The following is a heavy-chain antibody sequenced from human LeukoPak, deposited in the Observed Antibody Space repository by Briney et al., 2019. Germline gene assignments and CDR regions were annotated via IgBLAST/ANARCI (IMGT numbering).Heavy chain of an antibody. CDR2: IYYSGTT. V-gene: IGHV4-30-4*01. CDR1: GGSISSGGYY. D-gene: IGHD3-10*01. Sequence: PSETLSLTCTVSGGSISSGGYYWSWIRQPPGKGLEWIGYIYYSGTTYYNPSLKSRVTISVDTSKNQFSLKLTPVTAADTAVYYCARGPYGSGSYYWGQGTLVTVSS. J-gene: IGHJ4*02. CDR3: ARGPYGSGSYY.